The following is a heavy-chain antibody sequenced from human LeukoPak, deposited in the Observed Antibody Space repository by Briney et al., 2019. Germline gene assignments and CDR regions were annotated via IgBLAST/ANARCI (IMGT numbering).Heavy chain of an antibody. CDR2: IISSGDIT. D-gene: IGHD5-18*01. Sequence: GGSLRLSCTASGFPFSSYAMSWVRLAPGKGLEWVSSIISSGDITYYPDSLKGRFTIPRDNSKNTVYLQMDSLRADDSAVYYCAKNAGYSYGLYYFDYWGQGALVTVSS. J-gene: IGHJ4*02. CDR3: AKNAGYSYGLYYFDY. CDR1: GFPFSSYA. V-gene: IGHV3-23*01.